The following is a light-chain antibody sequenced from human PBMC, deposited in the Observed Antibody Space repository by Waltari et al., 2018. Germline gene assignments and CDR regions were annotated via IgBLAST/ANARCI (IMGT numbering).Light chain of an antibody. CDR1: SSDFGSYNR. CDR2: DVS. V-gene: IGLV2-18*01. Sequence: QSALTQPPSVSGSPGQSVTISCTVTSSDFGSYNRVSWYQQPPGTAPQLIFYDVSDRPSGVPDRFAGSKSGNTASLTISGLQTEDEADYYCSLYTSSSTWVFGGGTKLTVL. J-gene: IGLJ3*02. CDR3: SLYTSSSTWV.